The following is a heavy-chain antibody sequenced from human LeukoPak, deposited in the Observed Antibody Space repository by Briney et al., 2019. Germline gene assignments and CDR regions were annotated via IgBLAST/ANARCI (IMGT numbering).Heavy chain of an antibody. CDR2: ISGSGGST. CDR1: GFTFSSYA. V-gene: IGHV3-23*01. Sequence: GGSLRLSCAASGFTFSSYAVSWVRQAPGKGLEWVSAISGSGGSTYYADSVKGRFTFSRDNSKNTLYLQMNSLRAEDTAVYYCAKDGRYYDFWSGSSYYYYGMDVWGQGTTVTVSS. CDR3: AKDGRYYDFWSGSSYYYYGMDV. J-gene: IGHJ6*02. D-gene: IGHD3-3*01.